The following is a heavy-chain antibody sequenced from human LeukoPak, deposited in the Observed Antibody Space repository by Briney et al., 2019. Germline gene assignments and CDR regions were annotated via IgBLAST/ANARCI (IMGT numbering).Heavy chain of an antibody. J-gene: IGHJ3*02. V-gene: IGHV4-39*07. D-gene: IGHD3-22*01. Sequence: PSETLSLTCTVSGGSISSSSYYWGWIRQPPGKGLEWIGEINHSGSTNYNPSLKSRVTISVDTSKNQFSLKLSSVTAADTAVYYCARGPYYYDSSGYIAFDIWGQGTMVTVSS. CDR3: ARGPYYYDSSGYIAFDI. CDR2: INHSGST. CDR1: GGSISSSSYY.